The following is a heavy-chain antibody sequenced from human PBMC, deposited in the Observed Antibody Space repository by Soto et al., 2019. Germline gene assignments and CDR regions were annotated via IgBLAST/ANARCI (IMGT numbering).Heavy chain of an antibody. Sequence: ASETLSLTCTVSGGSISSYYWSWIRQPPGKGLEWIGYIYYSGSTNYNPSLKSRVTISVDTSKNQFSLKLSSVTAADTAVYYCARAATMYYYYYGMDVWGQGTTVTVSS. D-gene: IGHD6-25*01. J-gene: IGHJ6*02. V-gene: IGHV4-59*01. CDR2: IYYSGST. CDR1: GGSISSYY. CDR3: ARAATMYYYYYGMDV.